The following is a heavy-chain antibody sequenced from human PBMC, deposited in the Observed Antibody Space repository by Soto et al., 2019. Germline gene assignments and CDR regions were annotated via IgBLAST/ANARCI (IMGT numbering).Heavy chain of an antibody. CDR1: GGTISSYA. CDR2: IIPIFGTA. V-gene: IGHV1-69*01. D-gene: IGHD1-1*01. J-gene: IGHJ6*02. CDR3: ARGPYLGPLENYGMDC. Sequence: SVKLSCKDPGGTISSYAISWVRPAPGQGLEWMGGIIPIFGTANYAQKFQGGVTITADESTSTAYMELSSLRSEDTAVYYCARGPYLGPLENYGMDCWGQGTTVTVSS.